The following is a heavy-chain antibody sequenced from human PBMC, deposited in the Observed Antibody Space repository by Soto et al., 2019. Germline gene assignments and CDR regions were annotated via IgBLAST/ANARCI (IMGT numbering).Heavy chain of an antibody. D-gene: IGHD6-13*01. CDR2: TYYRSKWYN. CDR3: ARKMGIRAFDV. CDR1: GDSVSSNSVA. V-gene: IGHV6-1*01. J-gene: IGHJ3*01. Sequence: SQTLSLTCAISGDSVSSNSVAWNWIRHSPSRGLEWLGRTYYRSKWYNDYAVSVKSRMTINPDTSKNQFSLQLNSVTPEDTAVYYCARKMGIRAFDVWGQGTMVTVSS.